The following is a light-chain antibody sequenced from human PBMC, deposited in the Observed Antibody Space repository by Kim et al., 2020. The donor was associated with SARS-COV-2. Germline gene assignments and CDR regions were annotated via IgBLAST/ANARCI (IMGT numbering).Light chain of an antibody. Sequence: GQSATFSATGTSSDVGTYTRVSWYQQPPGTAPKLMIYEVTHRPSGVPDRFSGSKSGNTASLTISGLQAEDEATYYCSSYTTSFTRVFGGGTQLTVL. CDR2: EVT. V-gene: IGLV2-18*02. CDR3: SSYTTSFTRV. J-gene: IGLJ3*02. CDR1: SSDVGTYTR.